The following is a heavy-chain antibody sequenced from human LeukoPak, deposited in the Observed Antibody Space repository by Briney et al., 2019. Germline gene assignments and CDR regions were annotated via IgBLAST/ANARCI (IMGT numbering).Heavy chain of an antibody. CDR3: ASLTAAASTGAFDI. Sequence: PGGSLRLSCAASGFTFSSYSMNWVRQAPGKGLEWVSSISSSSSYIYYADSVKGRFTISRDNAKNSLYLQMNSLRAEDTAVYYCASLTAAASTGAFDIWGQGTMVTVSS. CDR2: ISSSSSYI. V-gene: IGHV3-21*01. D-gene: IGHD6-13*01. J-gene: IGHJ3*02. CDR1: GFTFSSYS.